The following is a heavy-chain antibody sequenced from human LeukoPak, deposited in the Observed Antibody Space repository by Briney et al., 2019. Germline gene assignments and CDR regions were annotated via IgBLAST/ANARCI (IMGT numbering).Heavy chain of an antibody. D-gene: IGHD2-2*01. CDR2: IYYSGST. V-gene: IGHV4-39*01. CDR1: GGSISSSSYY. Sequence: PSETLSLTCTVSGGSISSSSYYWGWIRQPPGKGLEWIGSIYYSGSTYYNPSLKSRVTISVDTSKNQFSLKLSSVTAADTAVYYCARGHIVVVPAATRENYYYGMDVWGQGTTVTVSS. CDR3: ARGHIVVVPAATRENYYYGMDV. J-gene: IGHJ6*02.